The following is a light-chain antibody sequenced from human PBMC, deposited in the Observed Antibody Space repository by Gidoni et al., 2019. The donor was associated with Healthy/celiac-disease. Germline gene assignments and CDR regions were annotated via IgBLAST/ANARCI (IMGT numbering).Light chain of an antibody. CDR1: QSVSSY. CDR2: DAS. V-gene: IGKV3-11*01. CDR3: QQRSNWPPS. J-gene: IGKJ2*01. Sequence: DTVLTQSRATLSLCPEDRATLSCRASQSVSSYLAWYQQKPGQAPSLLIYDASNRATGIPARFSGSGSGTDFTLTISSLEPEEFAVYYCQQRSNWPPSFGQGTKLEIK.